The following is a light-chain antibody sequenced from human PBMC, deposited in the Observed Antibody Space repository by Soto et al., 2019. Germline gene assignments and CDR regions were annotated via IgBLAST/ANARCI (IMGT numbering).Light chain of an antibody. Sequence: DIQMTQSPSTLSGSVGDRVTITCRASQTSSSWLAWYQQKPGKAPKLLIYKASTLKSGVPSRFSGSGSGTEFTLTISSLQPDDFATYYCQHYNSYSEAFGQGSKVDI. J-gene: IGKJ1*01. CDR3: QHYNSYSEA. V-gene: IGKV1-5*03. CDR2: KAS. CDR1: QTSSSW.